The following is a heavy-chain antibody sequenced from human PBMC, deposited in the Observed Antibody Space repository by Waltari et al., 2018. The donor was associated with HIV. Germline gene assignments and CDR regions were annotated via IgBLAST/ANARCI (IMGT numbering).Heavy chain of an antibody. V-gene: IGHV1-69*01. J-gene: IGHJ4*02. CDR1: GGTLSSYA. D-gene: IGHD1-26*01. CDR2: IIPIFGTA. CDR3: ARAPFLVGAIFLLDY. Sequence: QVQLVQSGAEVKKPGSSVKGSCKASGGTLSSYAISWGRQATGQGLEWMGGIIPIFGTANYAQKFQGRVTITADESTSTAYMELSSLRSEDTAVYYCARAPFLVGAIFLLDYWGQGTLVTVSS.